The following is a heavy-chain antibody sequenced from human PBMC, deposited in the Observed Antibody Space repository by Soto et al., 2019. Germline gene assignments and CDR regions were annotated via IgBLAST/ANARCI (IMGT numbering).Heavy chain of an antibody. CDR1: GYTFTTYE. CDR2: MSPSSGNT. CDR3: ARVGGQLFGDHGMDV. Sequence: QVQLVQSGAEVKKPGASVKVSCKASGYTFTTYEINWVRQVPGQGLEWMGWMSPSSGNTGYVDQFRGRVTMTSNTSMTTDYMELSSLRSEDTAVYYCARVGGQLFGDHGMDVWGQGTTVTVSS. V-gene: IGHV1-8*01. D-gene: IGHD3-10*01. J-gene: IGHJ6*02.